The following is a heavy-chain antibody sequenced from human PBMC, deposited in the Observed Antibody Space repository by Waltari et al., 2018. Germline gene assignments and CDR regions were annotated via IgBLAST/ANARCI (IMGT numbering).Heavy chain of an antibody. V-gene: IGHV1-3*01. D-gene: IGHD6-19*01. J-gene: IGHJ4*02. CDR3: ARSGWLDY. CDR1: GYTFSSYV. CDR2: INAANTNT. Sequence: QVQLVQSGAEVKKPGASVKASCKASGYTFSSYVMHWVRQAPGQSLEWMGWINAANTNTKYSQKFQGRVTITRDTSASTAYMELSSLTSEDTAVYYCARSGWLDYWGQGTLVTVSS.